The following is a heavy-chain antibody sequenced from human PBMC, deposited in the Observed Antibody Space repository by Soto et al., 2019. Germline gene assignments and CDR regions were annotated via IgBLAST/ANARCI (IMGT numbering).Heavy chain of an antibody. J-gene: IGHJ4*02. Sequence: KPSETLSLTCTVSGGSISSNSYYWGWIRQPPGKGLEWTGSIYYNGDTYYNPSLKSRVTISVDTSKIQFSLKLDSATAADTAVYYCARHYYGSGSYWNFDFWGQGALVTVS. D-gene: IGHD3-10*01. CDR2: IYYNGDT. CDR3: ARHYYGSGSYWNFDF. CDR1: GGSISSNSYY. V-gene: IGHV4-39*01.